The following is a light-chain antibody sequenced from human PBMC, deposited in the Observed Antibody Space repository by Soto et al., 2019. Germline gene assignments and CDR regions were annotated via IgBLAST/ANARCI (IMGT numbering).Light chain of an antibody. V-gene: IGKV3-11*01. CDR2: DAS. J-gene: IGKJ5*01. CDR3: QQRSNWPPIT. CDR1: QSVSSSY. Sequence: DIVMTQSPGTLSLSPGERATLSCRASQSVSSSYLAWYQQKPGQAPRLLIYDASNRATGIPARFSGSGSGTDFTLTISSLEPEDFAVYYCQQRSNWPPITFGQGTRLEI.